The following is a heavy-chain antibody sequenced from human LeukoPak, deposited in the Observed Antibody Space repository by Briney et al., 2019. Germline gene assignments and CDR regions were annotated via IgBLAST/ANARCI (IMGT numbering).Heavy chain of an antibody. CDR2: INHSGST. CDR3: AREFWLGGSCQHDY. V-gene: IGHV4-34*01. CDR1: GGSFSGYY. J-gene: IGHJ4*02. Sequence: PSETLSLTCAVYGGSFSGYYWSWIRQPPGKGLEWIGEINHSGSTNYNPSLKSRVTISVDTSKNQFSLKLSSVTAADTAVYYCAREFWLGGSCQHDYWSQGTLVTVSS. D-gene: IGHD2-15*01.